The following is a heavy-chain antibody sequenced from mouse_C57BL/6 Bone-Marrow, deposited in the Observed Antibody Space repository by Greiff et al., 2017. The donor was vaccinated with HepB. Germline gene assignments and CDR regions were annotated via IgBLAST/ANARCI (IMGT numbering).Heavy chain of an antibody. CDR3: ARSHAYHSTREAMDY. CDR2: INPGSGGT. CDR1: GYAFTNYL. V-gene: IGHV1-54*01. J-gene: IGHJ4*01. Sequence: QVQLQQSGAELVRPGTSVKVSCKASGYAFTNYLIEWVKQRPGQGLEWIGVINPGSGGTNYNEKFKGKATLTADKSSSTAYMQLSSLTSEDSAVYFCARSHAYHSTREAMDYWGQGTSVTVSS. D-gene: IGHD2-12*01.